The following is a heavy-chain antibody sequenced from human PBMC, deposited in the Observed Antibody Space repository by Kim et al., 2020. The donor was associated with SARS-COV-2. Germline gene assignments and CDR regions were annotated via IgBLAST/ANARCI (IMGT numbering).Heavy chain of an antibody. J-gene: IGHJ4*02. V-gene: IGHV3-23*01. CDR3: AKDKRYSSSWKGSDY. Sequence: DSVKGLFTISRDNSKNTLYLQMNSLRAEDTAVYYCAKDKRYSSSWKGSDYWGQGTLVTVSS. D-gene: IGHD6-13*01.